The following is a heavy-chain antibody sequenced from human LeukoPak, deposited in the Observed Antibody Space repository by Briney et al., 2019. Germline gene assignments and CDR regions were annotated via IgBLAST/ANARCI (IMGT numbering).Heavy chain of an antibody. CDR1: GYTFTSYD. D-gene: IGHD4-17*01. CDR2: MNPNSGNT. J-gene: IGHJ6*03. V-gene: IGHV1-8*01. Sequence: ASVKVSCKASGYTFTSYDINWVRQAPGQGLEWMGWMNPNSGNTGYAQKFQGRVTMTRNTSISTAYMELSSLRSEDTAVYYCARGFGDYMVDYYYMDVWGKGTTVTISS. CDR3: ARGFGDYMVDYYYMDV.